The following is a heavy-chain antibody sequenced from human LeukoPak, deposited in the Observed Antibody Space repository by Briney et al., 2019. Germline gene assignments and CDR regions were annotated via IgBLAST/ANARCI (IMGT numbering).Heavy chain of an antibody. D-gene: IGHD2-15*01. CDR3: ARYPFATPFDY. CDR2: AYYSGHT. Sequence: SETLSLTCTVSGGSISDNYWSRIRQPPGKGLEWIGYAYYSGHTNYNSSLKSRVTMSLDTSKSQFSLRLSSVTAADTAVYFCARYPFATPFDYWGPGTLVTVSS. J-gene: IGHJ4*02. CDR1: GGSISDNY. V-gene: IGHV4-59*08.